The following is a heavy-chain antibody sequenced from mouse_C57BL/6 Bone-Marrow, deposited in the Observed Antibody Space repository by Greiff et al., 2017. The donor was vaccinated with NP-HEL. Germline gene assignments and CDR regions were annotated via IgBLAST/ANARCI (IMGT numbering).Heavy chain of an antibody. CDR2: IYPGSGNT. D-gene: IGHD1-1*01. CDR3: ARPVYGSSSWFAY. Sequence: QVQLQQSGAELVRPGASVKLSCKASGYTFTDYYINWVKQRPGQGLEWIARIYPGSGNTYYNEKFKGKATLTAEKSSSTAYMQLSSLTSEDSAVYFCARPVYGSSSWFAYWGQGTLVTVSA. CDR1: GYTFTDYY. J-gene: IGHJ3*01. V-gene: IGHV1-76*01.